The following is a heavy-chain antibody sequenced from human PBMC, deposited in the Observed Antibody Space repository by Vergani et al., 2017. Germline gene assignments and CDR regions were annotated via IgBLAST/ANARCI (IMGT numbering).Heavy chain of an antibody. V-gene: IGHV3-30*02. CDR3: AKDSRDGYKKGGFDY. CDR2: IRFDGSNK. CDR1: GFTFSSYG. D-gene: IGHD5-24*01. Sequence: QVQLVESGGGVVQPGGSLRLSCAASGFTFSSYGMHWVRQAPGKGLEWVAFIRFDGSNKYYADSVKGRVTISRDNSKNTLYLQMNSLRAEDTAVYYCAKDSRDGYKKGGFDYWGQGTLVTVSS. J-gene: IGHJ4*02.